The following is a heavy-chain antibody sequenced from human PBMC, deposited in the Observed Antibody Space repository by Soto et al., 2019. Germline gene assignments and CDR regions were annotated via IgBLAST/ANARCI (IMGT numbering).Heavy chain of an antibody. CDR1: GYTFNTYG. V-gene: IGHV1-18*04. D-gene: IGHD3-3*01. J-gene: IGHJ6*02. CDR3: ARPGTILGRNGMDV. Sequence: QAQLVQSGAEVKKPGASVKVSCKTSGYTFNTYGISWLRQVPGQGPEWMGWISGYNGYTKYAQKFQGRVTMTTDTSTSTAYMDMRSLRSDDTAVYYCARPGTILGRNGMDVWGQGTTVIVSS. CDR2: ISGYNGYT.